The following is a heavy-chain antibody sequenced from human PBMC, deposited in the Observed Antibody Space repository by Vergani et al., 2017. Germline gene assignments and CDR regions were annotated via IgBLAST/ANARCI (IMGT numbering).Heavy chain of an antibody. V-gene: IGHV4-30-4*01. Sequence: QVQLQESGPGLVKPSQTLSLTCTVSGGSINSHNYYWSWIRRPPGKGLEWIGHIYYSGSTYYKSSLKSRVTISVDTSNNQFSLKLSSVTAADTAVYYCARETCSSTSCLYLGVAFDIWGQGTMVTVSS. CDR2: IYYSGST. CDR3: ARETCSSTSCLYLGVAFDI. J-gene: IGHJ3*02. D-gene: IGHD2-2*01. CDR1: GGSINSHNYY.